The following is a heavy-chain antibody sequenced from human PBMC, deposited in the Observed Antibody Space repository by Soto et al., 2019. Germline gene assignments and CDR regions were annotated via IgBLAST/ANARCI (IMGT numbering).Heavy chain of an antibody. CDR1: GFTSSSYE. Sequence: PGGSLRLSCAASGFTSSSYEMNWVRQAPGKGLEWVSYISSSGSTIYHADSVKGRFTISRDNAKNSLYLQMNSLRAEDTAVYYCARERYCGGDCYSPYGMDVWGQGTTVTVSS. V-gene: IGHV3-48*03. CDR2: ISSSGSTI. J-gene: IGHJ6*02. CDR3: ARERYCGGDCYSPYGMDV. D-gene: IGHD2-21*02.